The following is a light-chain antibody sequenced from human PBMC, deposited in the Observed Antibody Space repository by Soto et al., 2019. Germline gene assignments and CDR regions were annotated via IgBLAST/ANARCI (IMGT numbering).Light chain of an antibody. Sequence: DIVLTQSPATLSLSPGERATLSCRASQSVDRRLAWYQQRPGQAPSLLIYDASNRATGVPAKFSGGGSGTDFTLTISSLEPEDFAVYYCQQRNDWRRGTFGQGTRLEIK. CDR2: DAS. CDR1: QSVDRR. J-gene: IGKJ5*01. V-gene: IGKV3-11*01. CDR3: QQRNDWRRGT.